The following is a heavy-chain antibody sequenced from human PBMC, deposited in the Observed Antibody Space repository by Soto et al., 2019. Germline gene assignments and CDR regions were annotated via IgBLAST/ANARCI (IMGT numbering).Heavy chain of an antibody. CDR2: VYYSGTT. CDR1: GGSVSNKTYY. J-gene: IGHJ4*02. CDR3: ARTTAVPNTLRSRYFFDY. V-gene: IGHV4-61*01. Sequence: SETLSLTCSVSGGSVSNKTYYWSWIRQPPGKRLEWIGYVYYSGTTNYNPSLKRRVTISVDLSKNQFSLRLSSVTTADTALYYCARTTAVPNTLRSRYFFDYWGQGTLVTVSS. D-gene: IGHD4-17*01.